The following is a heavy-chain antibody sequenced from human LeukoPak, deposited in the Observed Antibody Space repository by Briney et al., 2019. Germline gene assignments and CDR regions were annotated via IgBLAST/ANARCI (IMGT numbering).Heavy chain of an antibody. CDR2: IIPIFGTA. Sequence: ASVKVSCKASGGTFSSYAISWVRQAPGQGLEWMGGIIPIFGTANYAQKFQGRVTITTDESTSTAYMELSSLRSEDTAVYYCARDLGYCSSTSCPKGGAFDYWGQGTLVTVSS. J-gene: IGHJ4*02. V-gene: IGHV1-69*05. D-gene: IGHD2-2*01. CDR3: ARDLGYCSSTSCPKGGAFDY. CDR1: GGTFSSYA.